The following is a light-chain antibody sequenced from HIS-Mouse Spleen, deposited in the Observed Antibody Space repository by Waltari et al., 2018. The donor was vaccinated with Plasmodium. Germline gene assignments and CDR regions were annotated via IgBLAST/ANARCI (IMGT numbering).Light chain of an antibody. CDR3: LQDYNYPYT. V-gene: IGKV1-6*01. J-gene: IGKJ2*01. CDR2: AAS. CDR1: QGIRND. Sequence: AIQMTQSPSSLSASVGDRVTTTCRASQGIRNDLGWYQQKPGKAPKLLISAASSLQSGVPSRFSGSGSGTDFTLTVSSLQPEDFATYYCLQDYNYPYTFGQGTKLEI.